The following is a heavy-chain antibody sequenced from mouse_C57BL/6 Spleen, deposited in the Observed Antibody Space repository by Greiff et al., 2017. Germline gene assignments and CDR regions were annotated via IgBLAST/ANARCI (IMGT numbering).Heavy chain of an antibody. V-gene: IGHV1-50*01. CDR1: GYTFTSYW. D-gene: IGHD1-1*01. CDR3: ARSGSSPFAY. CDR2: IDPSDSYT. J-gene: IGHJ3*01. Sequence: QVQLKQPGAELVKPGASVKLSCKASGYTFTSYWMQWVKQRPGQGLEWIGEIDPSDSYTNYNQKFKGKATLTVDTSSSTAYMQRSSLTSEDSAVYYCARSGSSPFAYWGQGTLVTVSA.